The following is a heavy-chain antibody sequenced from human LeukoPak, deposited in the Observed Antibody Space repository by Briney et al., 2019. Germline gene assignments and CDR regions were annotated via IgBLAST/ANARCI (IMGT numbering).Heavy chain of an antibody. CDR3: AMLIAARPFYSDDY. CDR2: INSDGSST. CDR1: GFTFSSYS. D-gene: IGHD6-6*01. J-gene: IGHJ4*02. V-gene: IGHV3-74*01. Sequence: GGSLRLSCAASGFTFSSYSMNWVRQAPGKGLVWVSRINSDGSSTSYADSVKGRFTISRDNAKNTLYLQMNSLRAEDTAVYYCAMLIAARPFYSDDYWGQGTLVTVSS.